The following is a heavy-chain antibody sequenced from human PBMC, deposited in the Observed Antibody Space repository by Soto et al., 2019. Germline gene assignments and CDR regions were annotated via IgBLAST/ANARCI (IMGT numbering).Heavy chain of an antibody. J-gene: IGHJ3*02. Sequence: ASVKVSCKASGYTFTSYDINWVRQATGQGLEWMGWMNPNSGNTGYAQKFQGRVTMTRNTSISKAYMELSSLRSEDTAVYYCARGVVHLGESPFFAFDIWGQGTMVTVSS. CDR2: MNPNSGNT. V-gene: IGHV1-8*01. CDR1: GYTFTSYD. D-gene: IGHD3-16*01. CDR3: ARGVVHLGESPFFAFDI.